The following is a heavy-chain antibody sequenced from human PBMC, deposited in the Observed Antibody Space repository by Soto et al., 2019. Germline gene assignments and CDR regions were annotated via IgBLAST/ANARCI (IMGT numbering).Heavy chain of an antibody. J-gene: IGHJ3*01. CDR1: VFTFSTSV. Sequence: GGSLRLSCAASVFTFSTSVMSWVRQAPGKGLQRVSSISGSGDRTYYADSVKGRFTVSRDNSKNTLYLDMNTVTADDTALYYCTWSLVARDAFDEWGQGTMVTVSS. D-gene: IGHD5-12*01. V-gene: IGHV3-23*01. CDR3: TWSLVARDAFDE. CDR2: ISGSGDRT.